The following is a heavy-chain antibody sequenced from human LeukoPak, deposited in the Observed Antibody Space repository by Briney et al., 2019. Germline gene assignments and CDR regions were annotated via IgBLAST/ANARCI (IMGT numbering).Heavy chain of an antibody. D-gene: IGHD1-14*01. J-gene: IGHJ3*02. CDR1: GGSISSYY. CDR2: IYYSGST. V-gene: IGHV4-59*01. CDR3: ARDGPLTTGAFDI. Sequence: PSETLSLTCTVSGGSISSYYWSWIRQPPGKGLEWIGYIYYSGSTNYNPSLKSRVTISVDTSKNQFSLKLSSVTAADTAVYYCARDGPLTTGAFDIWGQGTVVTVPS.